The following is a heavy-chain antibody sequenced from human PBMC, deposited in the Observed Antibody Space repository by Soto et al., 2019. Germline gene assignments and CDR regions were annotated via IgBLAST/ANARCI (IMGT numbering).Heavy chain of an antibody. V-gene: IGHV4-39*01. CDR2: IYYSGST. J-gene: IGHJ6*02. D-gene: IGHD6-19*01. CDR3: SNNPDSSGWYGGSYYYGMDV. Sequence: SEKLCLSYNVSCVLPRSSTNNLGCILLAKEKGLGCIGSIYYSGSTYFNPSLKSRVTISVDTSKNQFSLKLSSVTAADTAVYYCSNNPDSSGWYGGSYYYGMDVWGQGTTVT. CDR1: CVLPRSSTNN.